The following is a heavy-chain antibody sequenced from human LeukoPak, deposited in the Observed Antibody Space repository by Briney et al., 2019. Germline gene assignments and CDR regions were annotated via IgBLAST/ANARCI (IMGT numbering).Heavy chain of an antibody. Sequence: GGPLRLSCAASGFTFSNYKMNWVRQAPGKGLEWVSYISSSGSIIYYSDSVKGRFTISRDNVKNSLYLQMNSLRAEDTAVYYCARGPTYVIYWRQGTLVTVSS. CDR2: ISSSGSII. J-gene: IGHJ4*02. D-gene: IGHD3-16*01. CDR3: ARGPTYVIY. CDR1: GFTFSNYK. V-gene: IGHV3-48*03.